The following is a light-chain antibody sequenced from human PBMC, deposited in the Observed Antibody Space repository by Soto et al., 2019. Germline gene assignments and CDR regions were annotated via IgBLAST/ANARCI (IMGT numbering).Light chain of an antibody. Sequence: SALTQPASVSGSPGQSITISCTGTSSDVGGYNYVSWYQQHPGRAPQLMIYDVSHRPSGVSNRFSGSRSGNTASLTISGLQAEDEADYYCSSYATSTTVLFGGGTKPTVL. CDR3: SSYATSTTVL. V-gene: IGLV2-14*03. CDR2: DVS. J-gene: IGLJ2*01. CDR1: SSDVGGYNY.